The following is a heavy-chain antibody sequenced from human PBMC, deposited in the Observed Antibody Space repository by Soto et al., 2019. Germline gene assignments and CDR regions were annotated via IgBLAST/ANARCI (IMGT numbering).Heavy chain of an antibody. CDR1: GFTFSSYG. Sequence: GGSLRLSCAASGFTFSSYGMHWVRQAPGKGLEWVAVISYDGSNKYYADSVKGRFTISRDNSKNTLYLQMNSLRAEDTAVYYCAKDMGFYYYYGMDVWCQGTTVTVSS. D-gene: IGHD3-10*01. V-gene: IGHV3-30*18. CDR2: ISYDGSNK. J-gene: IGHJ6*02. CDR3: AKDMGFYYYYGMDV.